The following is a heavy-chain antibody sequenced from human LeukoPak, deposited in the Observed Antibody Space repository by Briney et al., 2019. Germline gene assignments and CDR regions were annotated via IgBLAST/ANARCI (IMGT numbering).Heavy chain of an antibody. J-gene: IGHJ3*02. D-gene: IGHD2-15*01. CDR1: GGTFSSYT. V-gene: IGHV1-69*02. CDR2: IIPILGIA. Sequence: SVKVSCKASGGTFSSYTISWVRQAPGQGLEWMGRIIPILGIANYAQKFQGRGTITADKSTSRAYIEVSVVRCEDNCVYYCVGEWPCSGGSCPPRDDAFDIWGQGTMVTVSS. CDR3: VGEWPCSGGSCPPRDDAFDI.